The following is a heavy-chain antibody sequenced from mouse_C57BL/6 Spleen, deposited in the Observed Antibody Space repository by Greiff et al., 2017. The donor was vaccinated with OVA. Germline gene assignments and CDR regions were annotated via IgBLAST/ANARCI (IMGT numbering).Heavy chain of an antibody. CDR2: IYPGSGST. J-gene: IGHJ3*01. CDR3: ARSITTVVARGFAY. D-gene: IGHD1-1*01. Sequence: QVQLQQPGAELVKPGASVKMSCKASGYTFTSYWITWVKQRPGQGLEWIGDIYPGSGSTNYNEKFKSKATLTVDTSSSPAYMQLSSLTSEDSAVYYCARSITTVVARGFAYWGQGTLVTVSA. V-gene: IGHV1-55*01. CDR1: GYTFTSYW.